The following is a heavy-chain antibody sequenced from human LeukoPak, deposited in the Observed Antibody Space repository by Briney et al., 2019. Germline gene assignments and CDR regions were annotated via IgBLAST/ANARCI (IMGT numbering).Heavy chain of an antibody. CDR2: ISAYSGNT. Sequence: ASVKVSCKASGYTFNNYGISWVRQAPGQGLEWMGWISAYSGNTNYAQKFQDRVTMTTDTSTSTAFMELRSLRSDDTAVFYCARSGSHYFYHYGLDVWGQGTTVIVSS. J-gene: IGHJ6*02. V-gene: IGHV1-18*01. D-gene: IGHD1-26*01. CDR1: GYTFNNYG. CDR3: ARSGSHYFYHYGLDV.